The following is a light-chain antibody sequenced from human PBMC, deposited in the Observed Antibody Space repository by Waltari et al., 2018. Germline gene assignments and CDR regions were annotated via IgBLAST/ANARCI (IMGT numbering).Light chain of an antibody. Sequence: EIVMTQSPATLSVSPGERATLSCRASQNVDSNLAWYQPKPGQAPRLLIYGASTRATDTPARFSGSGSGTEFTLTISSLQSEDFAIYYCQQYNNWPPEDTFGRGTKLEI. CDR2: GAS. J-gene: IGKJ2*01. CDR1: QNVDSN. V-gene: IGKV3-15*01. CDR3: QQYNNWPPEDT.